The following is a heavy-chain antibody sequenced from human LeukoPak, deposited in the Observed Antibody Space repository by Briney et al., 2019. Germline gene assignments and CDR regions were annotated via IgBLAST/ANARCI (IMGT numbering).Heavy chain of an antibody. D-gene: IGHD3-10*01. CDR3: ARDRSLMVRGVIQPIDY. Sequence: ASVKVSCKASGGTFSSYAISWVRQAPGQGLEWMGGIIPIFGTANYAQKFQGRVTITADESTSTAYMELSSLRSEDTAVYYCARDRSLMVRGVIQPIDYWGQGTLVTVSS. V-gene: IGHV1-69*01. CDR2: IIPIFGTA. J-gene: IGHJ4*02. CDR1: GGTFSSYA.